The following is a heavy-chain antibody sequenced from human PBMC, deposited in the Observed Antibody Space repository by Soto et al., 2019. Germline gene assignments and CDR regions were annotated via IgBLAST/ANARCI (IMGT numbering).Heavy chain of an antibody. CDR1: GFTFSDHN. V-gene: IGHV3-72*01. CDR2: TRNKANSYTT. CDR3: ARLAPD. J-gene: IGHJ1*01. Sequence: EVQLVESGGGLVQPGGSLRLSCAASGFTFSDHNMDWVRQAPGKGLEWVGRTRNKANSYTTEYAASVKGRVTISRDDSKNSLYLQMNSLKIEDTAMYYCARLAPDWGQGTLVTVSS.